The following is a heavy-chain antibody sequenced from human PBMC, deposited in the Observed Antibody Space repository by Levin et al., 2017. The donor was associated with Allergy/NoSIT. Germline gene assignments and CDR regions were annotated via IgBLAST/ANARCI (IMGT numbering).Heavy chain of an antibody. J-gene: IGHJ4*02. V-gene: IGHV1-8*01. D-gene: IGHD5-24*01. CDR1: GYTFTSYH. CDR3: ARRDVYSHSLDY. CDR2: MSPDSGDT. Sequence: ASVKVSCKASGYTFTSYHINWVRQATGQGLEWMGWMSPDSGDTGYAQKFQGRVSMTRDTSISTAYMELSSLISDDTAVYYCARRDVYSHSLDYWGQGTLVTVSS.